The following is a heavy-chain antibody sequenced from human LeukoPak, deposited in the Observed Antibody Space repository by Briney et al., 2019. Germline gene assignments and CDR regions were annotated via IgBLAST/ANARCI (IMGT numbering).Heavy chain of an antibody. CDR2: IWYDGSNK. CDR3: ARTLAFYFDY. D-gene: IGHD5-12*01. V-gene: IGHV3-33*01. CDR1: GFSFSSYT. J-gene: IGHJ4*02. Sequence: PGGSLRLSCAASGFSFSSYTMHWVRQAPGKGLEWVAVIWYDGSNKYYADSVKGRFIISRDNSKNTLHLQMNSLRAEDTAVYYCARTLAFYFDYWGQGALVTVSS.